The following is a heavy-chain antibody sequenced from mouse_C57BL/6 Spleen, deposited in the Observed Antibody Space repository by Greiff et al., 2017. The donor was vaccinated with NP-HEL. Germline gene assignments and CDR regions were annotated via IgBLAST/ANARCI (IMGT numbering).Heavy chain of an antibody. V-gene: IGHV1-63*01. CDR2: IYPGGGYT. CDR1: GYTFTNYW. Sequence: VQLQESGAELVRPGTSVKMSCKASGYTFTNYWIGWAKQRPGHGLEWIGDIYPGGGYTNYNEKFKGKATLTADKSSSTAYMQFSSLTSEDSAIYYCARGVTSGYYYAMDYWGQGTSVTVSS. CDR3: ARGVTSGYYYAMDY. D-gene: IGHD2-2*01. J-gene: IGHJ4*01.